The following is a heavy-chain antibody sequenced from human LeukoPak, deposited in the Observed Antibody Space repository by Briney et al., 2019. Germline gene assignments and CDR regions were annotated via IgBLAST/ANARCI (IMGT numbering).Heavy chain of an antibody. CDR1: GFTFSSYG. D-gene: IGHD3-22*01. J-gene: IGHJ4*02. CDR2: ISGSGGST. V-gene: IGHV3-23*01. Sequence: GGSLRLSCAASGFTFSSYGMSWVRQAPGKGLEWVSAISGSGGSTYYADSVKGRFTISRDNSKNTLYLQMNSLRAEDTAVYYCAKDSYYDSSGYYPFDYWGQGILVTVSS. CDR3: AKDSYYDSSGYYPFDY.